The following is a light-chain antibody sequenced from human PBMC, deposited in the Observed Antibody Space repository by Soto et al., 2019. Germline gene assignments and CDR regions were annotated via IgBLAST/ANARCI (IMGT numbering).Light chain of an antibody. CDR1: QTIGTY. CDR3: QQSYAPPLT. V-gene: IGKV1-39*01. J-gene: IGKJ4*01. Sequence: DIPMTQSHASLSSSVGDTVTITGRSSQTIGTYLHWSQQKAGKAPHLLISAASSLQNGVPSSFSGGGSGNDFTLTINNLPPEDFATYYFQQSYAPPLTGGGGTEVEL. CDR2: AAS.